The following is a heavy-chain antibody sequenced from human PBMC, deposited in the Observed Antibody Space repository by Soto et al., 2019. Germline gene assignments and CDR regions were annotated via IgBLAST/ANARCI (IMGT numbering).Heavy chain of an antibody. J-gene: IGHJ4*02. CDR3: VKDGGYCSSSTCYAPRNHYFDS. CDR2: IKFDGSEK. D-gene: IGHD2-2*01. V-gene: IGHV3-7*03. CDR1: GFTFSDYW. Sequence: GGSLRLSGCASGFTFSDYWMSWVRQAPGKGPEWVANIKFDGSEKQYVDSVRGRFTISRDNSRSSLSLQMNSLRAGDTAVYYCVKDGGYCSSSTCYAPRNHYFDSWGQGTLVTVSS.